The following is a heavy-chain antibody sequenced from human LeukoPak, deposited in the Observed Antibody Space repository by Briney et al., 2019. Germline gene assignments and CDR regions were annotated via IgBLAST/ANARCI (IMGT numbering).Heavy chain of an antibody. CDR2: IYYSGST. CDR1: GGSISSYY. D-gene: IGHD4-17*01. Sequence: SETLSLTCTVSGGSISSYYWSWIRQPPGKGLEWIGYIYYSGSTNYNPSLKSRVTISVDTSKNQFSLKLSSVTAAGTAVYYCASQLGSYGDNAFDIWGQGTMVTVSS. CDR3: ASQLGSYGDNAFDI. V-gene: IGHV4-59*12. J-gene: IGHJ3*02.